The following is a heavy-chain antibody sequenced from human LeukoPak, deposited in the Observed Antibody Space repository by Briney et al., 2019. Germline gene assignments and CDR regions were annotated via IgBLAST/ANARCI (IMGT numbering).Heavy chain of an antibody. CDR3: AKRRWPYYYDSSGYHDY. CDR1: GFTFSSYA. D-gene: IGHD3-22*01. Sequence: GGSLRLSCAASGFTFSSYAMSWVRQAPGKGLEWVSAISGSGGSTYYADSVKGRFTISRDNSKNTLYLQMNSLRAEDTAAYYCAKRRWPYYYDSSGYHDYWGQGTLVTVSS. V-gene: IGHV3-23*01. CDR2: ISGSGGST. J-gene: IGHJ4*02.